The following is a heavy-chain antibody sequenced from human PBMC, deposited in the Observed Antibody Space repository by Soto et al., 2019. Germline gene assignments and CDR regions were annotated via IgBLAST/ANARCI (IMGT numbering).Heavy chain of an antibody. V-gene: IGHV1-69*13. Sequence: SVKVSCKASGGTFSSYAISWVRQAPGQGLEWMGGIIPIFGTANYAQKFQGRVTITADESTSTAYMELSSLRSEDTAVYYCARWWYAINWLDPWGQGTLVTVYS. D-gene: IGHD2-8*01. CDR1: GGTFSSYA. CDR2: IIPIFGTA. J-gene: IGHJ5*02. CDR3: ARWWYAINWLDP.